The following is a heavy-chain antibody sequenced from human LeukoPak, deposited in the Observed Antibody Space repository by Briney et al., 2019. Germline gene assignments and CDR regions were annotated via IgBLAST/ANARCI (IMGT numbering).Heavy chain of an antibody. D-gene: IGHD6-19*01. CDR1: GYTFTEYY. CDR3: APSLALAGTEGVY. V-gene: IGHV1-2*02. CDR2: INPNSGGT. J-gene: IGHJ4*02. Sequence: ASVKVSCKASGYTFTEYYMHWVRQAPGQGLEWMGWINPNSGGTNYAQKFQGRVTMTRDTSISTTYMELSSLRSDDTAVYYCAPSLALAGTEGVYWGQGTLVTVSS.